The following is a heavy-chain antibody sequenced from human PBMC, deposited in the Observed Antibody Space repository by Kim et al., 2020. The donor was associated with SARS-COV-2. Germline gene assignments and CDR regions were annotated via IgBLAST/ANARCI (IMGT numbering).Heavy chain of an antibody. V-gene: IGHV3-53*01. Sequence: DSVRRRFTISRDNSRNRVYLQMNSLRAEDTAVYYCARLGPVTANYYYGMDVWGQGTTVTVSS. CDR3: ARLGPVTANYYYGMDV. J-gene: IGHJ6*02. D-gene: IGHD2-21*02.